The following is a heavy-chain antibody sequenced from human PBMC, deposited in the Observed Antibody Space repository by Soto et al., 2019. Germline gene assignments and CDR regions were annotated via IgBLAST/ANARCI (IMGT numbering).Heavy chain of an antibody. J-gene: IGHJ6*02. CDR2: FDPEDGET. CDR3: ATATIAVAGKSYYYGMDV. D-gene: IGHD6-19*01. V-gene: IGHV1-24*01. Sequence: ASVKVSCKVSGYTLTELSMHWVRQAPGKGLEWMGGFDPEDGETIYAQKFQGRVTMTEDTSTDTAYMELSSLRSEDTAVYYCATATIAVAGKSYYYGMDVWGQGTTVTVSS. CDR1: GYTLTELS.